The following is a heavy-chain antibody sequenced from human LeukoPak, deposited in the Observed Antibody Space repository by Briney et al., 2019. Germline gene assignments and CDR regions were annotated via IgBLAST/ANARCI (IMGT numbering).Heavy chain of an antibody. V-gene: IGHV3-53*01. Sequence: GGSLRLSCAASGLTVSRNYMSWVRQAPGKGLEWVSLISGAGTTYYADSVKGRFTISRDKSKNTLHLQMNSLRADDTAVYYCARGIVATIQDYWGQGTLVTVSS. J-gene: IGHJ4*02. CDR2: ISGAGTT. CDR1: GLTVSRNY. D-gene: IGHD5-12*01. CDR3: ARGIVATIQDY.